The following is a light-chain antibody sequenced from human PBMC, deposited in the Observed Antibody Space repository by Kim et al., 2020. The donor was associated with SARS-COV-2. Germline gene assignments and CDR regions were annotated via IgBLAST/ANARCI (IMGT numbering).Light chain of an antibody. V-gene: IGLV3-19*01. Sequence: SSELTQDPAVSVAMGQTVRITCQGDSLRTYYASWYQQKPGQAPILVIYGKNNRPSGIPDRFSGSSSGNTASLTVTGAQAVEEADYYCNSRDNSGDHVVFG. CDR2: GKN. CDR1: SLRTYY. CDR3: NSRDNSGDHVV. J-gene: IGLJ3*02.